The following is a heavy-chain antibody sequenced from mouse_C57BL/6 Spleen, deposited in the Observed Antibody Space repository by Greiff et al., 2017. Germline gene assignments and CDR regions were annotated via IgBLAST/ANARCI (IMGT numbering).Heavy chain of an antibody. D-gene: IGHD2-5*01. CDR2: ISSGGDYI. Sequence: EVKFEESGEGLVKPGGSLKLSCAASGFTFSSYAMSWVRQTPEKRLEWVAYISSGGDYIYYADTVKGRFTISRDNARNTLYLQMSSLKSEDTAMYYCTRAAYYSNSYAMDYWGQGTSVTVSS. V-gene: IGHV5-9-1*02. J-gene: IGHJ4*01. CDR1: GFTFSSYA. CDR3: TRAAYYSNSYAMDY.